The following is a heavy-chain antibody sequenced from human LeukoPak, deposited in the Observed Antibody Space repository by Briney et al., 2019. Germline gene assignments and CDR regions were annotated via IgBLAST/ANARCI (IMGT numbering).Heavy chain of an antibody. V-gene: IGHV3-53*01. CDR3: ARRDPGSYSDY. Sequence: GGSLRLSCAASGFTVSSSYMSWVRQGPRKELEWISVIYSGGSTYYADSVRGRFTVSRDNSKNTLYLQMNSLRAEDTAVYYCARRDPGSYSDYWGQGTLVTVSS. J-gene: IGHJ4*02. D-gene: IGHD1-26*01. CDR2: IYSGGST. CDR1: GFTVSSSY.